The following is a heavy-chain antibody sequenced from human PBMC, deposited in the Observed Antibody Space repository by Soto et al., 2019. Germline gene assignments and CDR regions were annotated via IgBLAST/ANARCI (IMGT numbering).Heavy chain of an antibody. D-gene: IGHD1-26*01. CDR1: GYTFTSYG. V-gene: IGHV1-18*01. CDR3: ARDPVGGNCFDP. Sequence: QVQLVQSGAEVKKPGASVKVSCKASGYTFTSYGLSWVRQAPGQGLEWMGWINPYNGNTNSAQKLQGRVTMTTDTTTSTAYMELRSLRSDDTAVYYCARDPVGGNCFDPWGQGTLVTVSS. CDR2: INPYNGNT. J-gene: IGHJ5*02.